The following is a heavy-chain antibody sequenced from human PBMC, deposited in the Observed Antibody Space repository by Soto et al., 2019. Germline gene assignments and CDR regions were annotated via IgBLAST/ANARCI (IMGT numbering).Heavy chain of an antibody. Sequence: GGRISSNNKWSWVRQPPGKGLEWIGELYHSGSANYNPSRKSRVTISVDKSKNQFSLKINSVTAADTAVYYCARVRMSYSRSSIDVWGQGT. D-gene: IGHD6-6*01. CDR2: LYHSGSA. CDR3: ARVRMSYSRSSIDV. CDR1: GGRISSNNK. V-gene: IGHV4-4*02. J-gene: IGHJ6*02.